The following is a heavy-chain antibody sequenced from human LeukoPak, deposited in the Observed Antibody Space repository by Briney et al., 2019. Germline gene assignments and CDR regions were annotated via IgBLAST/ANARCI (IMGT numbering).Heavy chain of an antibody. CDR1: GFTFSSYG. D-gene: IGHD5-18*01. CDR3: TRDSYPHPAHNFDY. J-gene: IGHJ4*02. CDR2: IWYDGTNK. Sequence: PGGSLRLSCSASGFTFSSYGMHWVRQAPGKELEWVAVIWYDGTNKYYADSVKGRFTISRDNSKNTLYLQMNSLRAEDTAVYYCTRDSYPHPAHNFDYWGQGTLVTVSS. V-gene: IGHV3-33*01.